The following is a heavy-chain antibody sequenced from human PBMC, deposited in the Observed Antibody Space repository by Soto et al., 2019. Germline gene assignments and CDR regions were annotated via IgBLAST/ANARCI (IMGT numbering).Heavy chain of an antibody. CDR3: ASLPPGVQLWGMDV. Sequence: SDTLSLTCAVYGGSFSGYYWSWIRQPPGKGLEWIGQINHSGSTNYNPSLKSRVSISVDTSKNQFSLKLSSVPAADPAVCYCASLPPGVQLWGMDVWGQGTTVTVSS. CDR2: INHSGST. V-gene: IGHV4-34*01. D-gene: IGHD5-18*01. CDR1: GGSFSGYY. J-gene: IGHJ6*02.